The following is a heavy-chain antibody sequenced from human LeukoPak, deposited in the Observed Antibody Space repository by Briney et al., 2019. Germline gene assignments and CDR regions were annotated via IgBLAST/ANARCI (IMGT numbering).Heavy chain of an antibody. CDR1: GFTFSSYA. V-gene: IGHV3-23*01. Sequence: GGSLRLSCAASGFTFSSYAVSWVRQAPGKGLEWVSGISGSGGSTYYADSVKGRFTIARDNSKNTLYLQMNSLRAEDTAVYYCAKDESQYYDSSGYYFSDYFDYWGQGTLVTVSS. CDR3: AKDESQYYDSSGYYFSDYFDY. CDR2: ISGSGGST. J-gene: IGHJ4*02. D-gene: IGHD3-22*01.